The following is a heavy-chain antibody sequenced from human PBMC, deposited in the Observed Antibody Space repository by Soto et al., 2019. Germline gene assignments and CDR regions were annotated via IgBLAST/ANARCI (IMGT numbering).Heavy chain of an antibody. D-gene: IGHD6-13*01. CDR1: GFSLSTSGVG. Sequence: SGPTLVKPTQTLTLTCTFSGFSLSTSGVGVGWIRQPPGKALEWLALIYWNDDKRYSPSLKSRLTITKDTSKNQVVLTMTNMDPVDTATYYCARLYSSSWPGWFDPWGQGTLVTVSS. CDR3: ARLYSSSWPGWFDP. V-gene: IGHV2-5*01. J-gene: IGHJ5*02. CDR2: IYWNDDK.